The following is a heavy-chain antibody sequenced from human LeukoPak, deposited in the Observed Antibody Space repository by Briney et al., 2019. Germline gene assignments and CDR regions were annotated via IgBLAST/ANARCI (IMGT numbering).Heavy chain of an antibody. D-gene: IGHD3-10*01. Sequence: GSLRLSCAASRFTFSSYGMHWVRQPPGKGLEWIGEIYHSGSTNYNPSLKSRVTISVDKSKNQFSLKLSSVTAADTAVYYCARDRAMVRGVSWFDPWGQGTLVTVSS. CDR3: ARDRAMVRGVSWFDP. V-gene: IGHV4-4*02. J-gene: IGHJ5*02. CDR1: RFTFSSYG. CDR2: IYHSGST.